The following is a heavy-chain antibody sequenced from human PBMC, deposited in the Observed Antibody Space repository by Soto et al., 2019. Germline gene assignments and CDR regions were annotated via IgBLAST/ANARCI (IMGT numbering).Heavy chain of an antibody. CDR1: GFTFSSHA. CDR3: AKVSSSWYSGFFDL. CDR2: LSDSGGST. J-gene: IGHJ4*02. V-gene: IGHV3-23*01. Sequence: GESLKSSCTASGFTFSSHAMTWVRQAPGKGLEWVSGLSDSGGSTYYADSVKGRFTISRDNSMNTLYLQMNTLRAEDTAVYYCAKVSSSWYSGFFDLWGQGTLVTVSS. D-gene: IGHD6-13*01.